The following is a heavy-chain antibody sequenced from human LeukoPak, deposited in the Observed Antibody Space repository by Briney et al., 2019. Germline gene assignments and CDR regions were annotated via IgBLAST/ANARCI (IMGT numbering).Heavy chain of an antibody. J-gene: IGHJ6*02. CDR3: ARGRPYYGMDV. V-gene: IGHV3-74*01. CDR1: GFTFSSYL. Sequence: PGGSLRLSCAASGFTFSSYLMPWVRQAPGKGLVWVSRINSDGSSTSYADSVKGRFTISRDNAKNTLYLQMNSLRAEDTAVYYCARGRPYYGMDVWGQGTTVTVSS. CDR2: INSDGSST.